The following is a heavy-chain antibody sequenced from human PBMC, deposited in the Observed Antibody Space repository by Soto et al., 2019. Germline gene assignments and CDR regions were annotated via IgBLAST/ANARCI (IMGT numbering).Heavy chain of an antibody. Sequence: SVKVSCKASGGTFSSYAISWVRQAPGQGLEWMGGIIPIFGTANYAQKFQGRVTITADESTSTAYMELSSLRSEDTAVYYCARSQSAYDSSGYYLVYWGQGTLVTVSS. D-gene: IGHD3-22*01. CDR2: IIPIFGTA. CDR3: ARSQSAYDSSGYYLVY. V-gene: IGHV1-69*13. J-gene: IGHJ4*02. CDR1: GGTFSSYA.